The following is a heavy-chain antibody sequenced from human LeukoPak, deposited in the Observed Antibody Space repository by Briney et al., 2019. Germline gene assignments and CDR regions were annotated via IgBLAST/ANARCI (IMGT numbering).Heavy chain of an antibody. J-gene: IGHJ3*02. CDR3: ARDGGDYPDAFDI. D-gene: IGHD4-17*01. CDR2: IYYSGST. CDR1: GGSISSGGYY. Sequence: PSETLSLTCTVSGGSISSGGYYWSWIRQHPGKGLEWIGYIYYSGSTYYNPSLKSRVTISVDTSKNQLSLKLSSVTAADTAVYYCARDGGDYPDAFDIWGQGTMVTVSS. V-gene: IGHV4-31*03.